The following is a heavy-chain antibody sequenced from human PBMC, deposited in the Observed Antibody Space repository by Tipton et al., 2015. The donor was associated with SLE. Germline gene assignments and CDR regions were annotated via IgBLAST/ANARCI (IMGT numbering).Heavy chain of an antibody. D-gene: IGHD2-2*01. V-gene: IGHV4-59*01. J-gene: IGHJ5*02. CDR3: ARDRTHCSSTSCSYNWFDP. Sequence: TLSLTCTVSGGSISSYYWSWIRQPPGKGLEWIGYIYHSGSTNFNPSLKSRVTTSVDTSKNQFSLKLNSVTAADTAVYYCARDRTHCSSTSCSYNWFDPWGQGTLVTVSS. CDR1: GGSISSYY. CDR2: IYHSGST.